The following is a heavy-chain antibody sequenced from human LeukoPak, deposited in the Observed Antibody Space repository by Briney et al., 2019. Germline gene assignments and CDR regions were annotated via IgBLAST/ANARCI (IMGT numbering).Heavy chain of an antibody. J-gene: IGHJ6*04. CDR2: ISYDGSSK. CDR1: GFTFSSYG. Sequence: GGSLRLSCAASGFTFSSYGMHWVRQAPGKGLEWVAVISYDGSSKYYADSVKGRFTISRDNSKNTLYLQMNSLRAEDTAVYYCAKEDQMGSSSWFYYYGMDVWGKGTTVTVSS. CDR3: AKEDQMGSSSWFYYYGMDV. D-gene: IGHD6-13*01. V-gene: IGHV3-30*18.